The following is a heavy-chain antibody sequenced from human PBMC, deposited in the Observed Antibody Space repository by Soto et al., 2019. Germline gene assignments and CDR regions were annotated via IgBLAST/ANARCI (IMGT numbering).Heavy chain of an antibody. Sequence: EVQLVESGGGLIQPGGSLRLSCAASGFTVSSNYMSWFRQAPGKGLEWVSVIYSGGSTYYADSVKGRFTISRDNSKNTLYLQMNSLRAEDTAVYYCARGPAYYYDSSGWLSSWGQGTLVTVSS. CDR1: GFTVSSNY. CDR3: ARGPAYYYDSSGWLSS. V-gene: IGHV3-53*01. CDR2: IYSGGST. D-gene: IGHD3-22*01. J-gene: IGHJ5*02.